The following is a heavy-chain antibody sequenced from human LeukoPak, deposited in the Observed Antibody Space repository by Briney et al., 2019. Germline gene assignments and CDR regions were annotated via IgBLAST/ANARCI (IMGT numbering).Heavy chain of an antibody. CDR1: GFTFSSHW. Sequence: GGSLRLSCAASGFTFSSHWMHWVRQAPAKGLVWVSYINSDGTSTTFAASVKGRFTISRNNAKNTLYLQMNSLRADDTAVYYWARDPPTYGIDYWGQGTLVTVSS. D-gene: IGHD2/OR15-2a*01. CDR3: ARDPPTYGIDY. V-gene: IGHV3-74*01. J-gene: IGHJ4*02. CDR2: INSDGTST.